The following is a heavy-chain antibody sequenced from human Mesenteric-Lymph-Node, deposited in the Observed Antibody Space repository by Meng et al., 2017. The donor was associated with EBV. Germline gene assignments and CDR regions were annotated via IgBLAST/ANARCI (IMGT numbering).Heavy chain of an antibody. D-gene: IGHD2-8*01. CDR3: GTMVARWGAENPNDY. Sequence: QRQQSGPALVKPTGTLSLTCVVSGEYISSSNWWSWVRQSPGKGLEWIGEIYHSGSTNYSPSLKSRVTMSMDTSNNQFSLRLTSVTAADTAVYYCGTMVARWGAENPNDYWGQGILVTVSS. J-gene: IGHJ4*02. V-gene: IGHV4-4*02. CDR1: GEYISSSNW. CDR2: IYHSGST.